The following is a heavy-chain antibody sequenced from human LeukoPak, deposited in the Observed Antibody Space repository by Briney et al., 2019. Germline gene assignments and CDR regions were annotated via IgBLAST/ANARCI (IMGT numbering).Heavy chain of an antibody. CDR2: ISSDGSST. V-gene: IGHV3-74*01. J-gene: IGHJ3*01. CDR3: ARDRGAPDSFDL. D-gene: IGHD3-10*01. CDR1: GFTFSVYW. Sequence: PGGSLRLSCATPGFTFSVYWMYWVRQAPGNGLVWVSRISSDGSSTTYADSVKGRFTMSRDNAKNTLYLQMSSLRAEDTAVYYCARDRGAPDSFDLWGLGTMVTVSS.